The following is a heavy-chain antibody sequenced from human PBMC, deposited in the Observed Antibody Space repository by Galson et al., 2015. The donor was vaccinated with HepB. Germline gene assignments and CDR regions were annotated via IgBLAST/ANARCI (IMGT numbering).Heavy chain of an antibody. J-gene: IGHJ6*02. V-gene: IGHV3-30*18. CDR2: ISYDGSNK. CDR1: GFTFSSYG. Sequence: SLRLSCAASGFTFSSYGMHWVRQAPGKGLEWVAVISYDGSNKYYADSVKGRFTISRDNSKNTLYLQMNSLRAEDTAVYYCAKAEGSGWYDFKGYYYYGMDVWGQGTTVTVSS. D-gene: IGHD6-19*01. CDR3: AKAEGSGWYDFKGYYYYGMDV.